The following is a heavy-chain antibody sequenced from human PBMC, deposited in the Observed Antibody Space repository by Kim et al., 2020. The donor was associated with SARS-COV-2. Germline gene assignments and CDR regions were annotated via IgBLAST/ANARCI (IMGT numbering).Heavy chain of an antibody. Sequence: GGSLRLSCAASGFTFSNAWMSWVRQAPGKGLEWVGRIKSKTDGGTTDYAAPVKGRFTISRDDSKNTLYLQMNSLKTEDTAVYYCTTDLNYGDYVFYYYYGMDVWGQGTTVTVSS. CDR1: GFTFSNAW. CDR3: TTDLNYGDYVFYYYYGMDV. CDR2: IKSKTDGGTT. J-gene: IGHJ6*02. D-gene: IGHD4-17*01. V-gene: IGHV3-15*01.